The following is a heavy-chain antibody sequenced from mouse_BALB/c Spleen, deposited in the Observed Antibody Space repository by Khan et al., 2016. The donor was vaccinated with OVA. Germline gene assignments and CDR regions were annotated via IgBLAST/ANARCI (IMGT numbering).Heavy chain of an antibody. CDR2: IWGGGSK. CDR1: GFSLTDYA. CDR3: AKDPPYYAMDY. V-gene: IGHV2-6-5*01. J-gene: IGHJ4*01. Sequence: QVQLKQSGPGLVAPSQSLSITCTVSGFSLTDYAVSWIRQPPGKGLEWLGVIWGGGSKYYNSVLKSRLSISKDNSKSQVFLKMNSLQTADTAMYYCAKDPPYYAMDYWGQGTSVTVSS.